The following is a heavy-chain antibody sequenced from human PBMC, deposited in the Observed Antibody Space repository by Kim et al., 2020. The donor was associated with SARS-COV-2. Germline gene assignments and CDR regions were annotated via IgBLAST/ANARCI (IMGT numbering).Heavy chain of an antibody. D-gene: IGHD4-17*01. J-gene: IGHJ5*02. CDR3: ARGGTRDYGDNWFDP. Sequence: GGSLRLSCAASGFTVSSNYMSWVRQAPGKGLEWVSVIYSGGSTYYADSVKGRFTISRDNSKNTLYLQMNSLRAEDTAVYYCARGGTRDYGDNWFDPWGQGTLVTVSS. V-gene: IGHV3-66*02. CDR1: GFTVSSNY. CDR2: IYSGGST.